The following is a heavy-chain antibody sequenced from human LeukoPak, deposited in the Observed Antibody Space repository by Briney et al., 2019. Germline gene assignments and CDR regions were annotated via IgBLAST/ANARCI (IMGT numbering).Heavy chain of an antibody. CDR2: IYYSGST. D-gene: IGHD1/OR15-1a*01. CDR1: GGSISSYY. CDR3: ARGERGGTADY. V-gene: IGHV4-59*01. J-gene: IGHJ4*02. Sequence: SETLSLTCTVSGGSISSYYWSWIRQPPGKGLEWIGHIYYSGSTNYNPSLKSRVTISVDTSKNQFSLKLSSVTAADTAVYYCARGERGGTADYWGQGTLVTVSS.